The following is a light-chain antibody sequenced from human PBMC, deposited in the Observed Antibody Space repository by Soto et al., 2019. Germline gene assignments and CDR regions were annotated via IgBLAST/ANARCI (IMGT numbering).Light chain of an antibody. J-gene: IGLJ1*01. V-gene: IGLV1-40*01. CDR3: QSFDSSLSGFV. Sequence: QPVLTQPPSVSGAPGQRVTISCTGSSSNIGANYDVHWYQQLPGTAPKVLIYGSTNRPSGVPDRFSGSKSGTSASLAITGLQAEDEADYYCQSFDSSLSGFVFGTGTKVTVL. CDR1: SSNIGANYD. CDR2: GST.